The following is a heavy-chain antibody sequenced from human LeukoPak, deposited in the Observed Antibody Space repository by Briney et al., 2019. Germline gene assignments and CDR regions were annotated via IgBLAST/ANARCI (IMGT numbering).Heavy chain of an antibody. D-gene: IGHD5-18*01. Sequence: SETLSLTCTVSGGSISSYYWSWIRQPPGKGLEWIGYIYYSGSTYYNPSLKSRVTISVDTSKNQFSLKLSSVTAADTAVYYCARDTAMVFDYWGQGTLVTVSS. V-gene: IGHV4-59*01. CDR2: IYYSGST. CDR3: ARDTAMVFDY. CDR1: GGSISSYY. J-gene: IGHJ4*02.